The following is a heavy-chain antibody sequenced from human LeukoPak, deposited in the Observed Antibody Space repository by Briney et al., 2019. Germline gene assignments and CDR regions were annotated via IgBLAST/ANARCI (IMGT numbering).Heavy chain of an antibody. CDR2: IYYSGST. CDR3: ATADIYGDNNWFDP. CDR1: GGSISSGDYY. D-gene: IGHD4-17*01. J-gene: IGHJ5*02. V-gene: IGHV4-61*08. Sequence: PSETLSLTCTVSGGSISSGDYYWSWIRQPPGKGLEWIGYIYYSGSTNYNPSLKSRVTISVDTSKNQFSLKLSSVTAADTAVYYCATADIYGDNNWFDPWGQGTLVTVSS.